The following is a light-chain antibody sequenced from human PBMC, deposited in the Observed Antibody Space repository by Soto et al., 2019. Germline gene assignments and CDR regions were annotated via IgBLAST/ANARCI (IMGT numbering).Light chain of an antibody. CDR2: DAT. Sequence: QSALTQPASVSGSPGQSITISCTGTSSDVGGYNYVSWYQQHPGKAPKLMIYDATNRPSGVSNRFSGSKSGNTASLTISGRQDEDEDGDYCSSYTTSSNYVVFGGGTKLTVL. V-gene: IGLV2-14*01. J-gene: IGLJ2*01. CDR3: SSYTTSSNYVV. CDR1: SSDVGGYNY.